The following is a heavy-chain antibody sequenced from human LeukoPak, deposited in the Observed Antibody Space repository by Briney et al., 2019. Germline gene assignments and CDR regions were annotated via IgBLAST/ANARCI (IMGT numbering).Heavy chain of an antibody. Sequence: GGSLRLSCSASGFTFSNAWMSWVRQAPGKGLEWVGRIKSKTDGWTTDYAAPVKGRFTISRDDSKNTLYLQMNSLTTEDAAVYYCSSASYDFCSGYCDYWGQGTLVTVSS. D-gene: IGHD3-3*01. CDR2: IKSKTDGWTT. J-gene: IGHJ4*02. CDR3: SSASYDFCSGYCDY. V-gene: IGHV3-15*01. CDR1: GFTFSNAW.